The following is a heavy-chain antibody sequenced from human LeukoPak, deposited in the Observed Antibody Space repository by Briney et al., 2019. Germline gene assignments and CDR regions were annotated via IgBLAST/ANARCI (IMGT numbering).Heavy chain of an antibody. J-gene: IGHJ4*02. CDR2: INPNSGGT. CDR1: GYTFTGYY. D-gene: IGHD6-13*01. V-gene: IGHV1-2*02. Sequence: ASVKVSCKASGYTFTGYYMHWVRQAPGQGLEWMGWINPNSGGTNYAQKFQGRVTMTRDTSISTAYMELSRLRSDDAAVYYCARGGSSSWCSSGSYWGQGTLVTVSS. CDR3: ARGGSSSWCSSGSY.